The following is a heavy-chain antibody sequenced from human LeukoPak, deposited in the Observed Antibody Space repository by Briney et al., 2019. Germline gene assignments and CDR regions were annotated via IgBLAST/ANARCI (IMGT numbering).Heavy chain of an antibody. Sequence: GGSLRLSCAASGFTFSSYSMNWVRQAPGKGLEWVSSISSSSSYIYYADSVKGRFTISRDNAKNSLYLQMNSLRAEDTAVYYCARENVGRGPTFDYWGQGTLVTVSS. J-gene: IGHJ4*02. CDR3: ARENVGRGPTFDY. V-gene: IGHV3-21*01. CDR1: GFTFSSYS. CDR2: ISSSSSYI. D-gene: IGHD3-10*01.